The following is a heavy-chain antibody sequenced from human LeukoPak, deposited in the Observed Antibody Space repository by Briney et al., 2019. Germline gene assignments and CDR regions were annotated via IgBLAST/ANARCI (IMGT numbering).Heavy chain of an antibody. CDR2: ISGSGGST. CDR3: AKKTLYYFDY. J-gene: IGHJ4*02. V-gene: IGHV3-23*01. CDR1: GFTFSSYW. Sequence: GGSLRLSCAASGFTFSSYWMHWVRQAPGKGLEWVSAISGSGGSTYYADSVKGRFTISRDNSKNTLYLQMNSLRAEDTAVYYCAKKTLYYFDYWGQGTLVTVSS.